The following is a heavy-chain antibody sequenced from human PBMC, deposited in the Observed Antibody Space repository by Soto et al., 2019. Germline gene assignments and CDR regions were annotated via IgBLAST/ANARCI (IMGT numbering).Heavy chain of an antibody. CDR1: GYTFASYD. CDR2: MNPNSGNT. CDR3: ARERGYSYGTDAFDI. D-gene: IGHD5-18*01. V-gene: IGHV1-8*01. Sequence: ASVKVSCKASGYTFASYDINWVRQATGQGLEWMGWMNPNSGNTGYAQKFQGRVTMTRNTSISTAYMELSSLRSEDTAVYYCARERGYSYGTDAFDIWGQGTMVTVSS. J-gene: IGHJ3*02.